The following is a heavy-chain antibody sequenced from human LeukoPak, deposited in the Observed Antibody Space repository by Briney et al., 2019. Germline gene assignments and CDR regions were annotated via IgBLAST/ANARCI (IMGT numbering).Heavy chain of an antibody. D-gene: IGHD3-10*01. CDR3: ARVTSFGESMYNWFDP. CDR2: IYYSGST. CDR1: GGSISSSSYY. Sequence: PSETLSLTCTVSGGSISSSSYYWGWIRQPPGKGLERIGSIYYSGSTYYNPSLKSRVTMSVDTSKNQFSLKLSSVTAADTAVYYCARVTSFGESMYNWFDPWGQGTLVTVSS. V-gene: IGHV4-39*07. J-gene: IGHJ5*02.